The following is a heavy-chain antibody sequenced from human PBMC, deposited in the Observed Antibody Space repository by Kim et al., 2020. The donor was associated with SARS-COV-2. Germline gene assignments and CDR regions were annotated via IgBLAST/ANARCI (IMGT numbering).Heavy chain of an antibody. CDR1: GDSVSSNSAA. CDR3: ARDVNWNDPPYFDY. V-gene: IGHV6-1*01. J-gene: IGHJ4*02. CDR2: TYYRSKWYN. Sequence: SQTLSLTCAISGDSVSSNSAAWNWLRQSPSRGLEWLGRTYYRSKWYNDYEVSVKSRITINPDTSKNQFSLQLNSVTPEDTAVYYCARDVNWNDPPYFDYWGQGTLVTVAS. D-gene: IGHD1-20*01.